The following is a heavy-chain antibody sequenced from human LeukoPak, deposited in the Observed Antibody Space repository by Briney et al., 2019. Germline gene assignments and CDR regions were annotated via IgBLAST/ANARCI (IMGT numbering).Heavy chain of an antibody. CDR2: IYNSVTT. J-gene: IGHJ6*02. D-gene: IGHD3-22*01. CDR1: GGSISSYY. V-gene: IGHV4-59*01. CDR3: ASVLDSSGYDWGYYYYGMDV. Sequence: PSETLSLTCTVSGGSISSYYCNWFRQPPGKGLEWIGYIYNSVTTNYNPSLKSRVTISVDMSKNQFSLRLSSVTATDTAVYYCASVLDSSGYDWGYYYYGMDVWGQGTTVTVSS.